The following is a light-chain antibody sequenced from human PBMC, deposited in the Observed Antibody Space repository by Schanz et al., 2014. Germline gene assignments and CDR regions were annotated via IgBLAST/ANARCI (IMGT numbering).Light chain of an antibody. CDR1: QTVSGNS. J-gene: IGKJ5*01. CDR2: GAS. Sequence: EVVLTQSPGTLSLSAGERASLSCRASQTVSGNSLAWYQHVPGQAPRLLIYGASSRATGVPDRFRGGGSGRAFTLTISRLEREDSAVYFCQQSGSSPPVTFGQGTRLEIK. CDR3: QQSGSSPPVT. V-gene: IGKV3-20*01.